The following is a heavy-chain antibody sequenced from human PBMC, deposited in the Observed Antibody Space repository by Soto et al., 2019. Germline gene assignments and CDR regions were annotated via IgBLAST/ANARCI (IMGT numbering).Heavy chain of an antibody. CDR3: ARQTKRGVWLFDF. Sequence: QVQLVESGGGVVQPGRSLRLSCAASGFTFSSYALHWVRQAPGKGLDWVAVISSDVNYKYYADSVKGRFTISRDNSKNSLYLQMSRLRAEDKAVYYCARQTKRGVWLFDFWGQGTLVTVSS. CDR2: ISSDVNYK. D-gene: IGHD6-19*01. CDR1: GFTFSSYA. J-gene: IGHJ4*02. V-gene: IGHV3-30-3*01.